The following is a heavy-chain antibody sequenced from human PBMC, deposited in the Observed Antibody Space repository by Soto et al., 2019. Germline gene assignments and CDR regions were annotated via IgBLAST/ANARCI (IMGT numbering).Heavy chain of an antibody. D-gene: IGHD3-10*01. V-gene: IGHV1-2*02. CDR3: ARGGSYYAL. J-gene: IGHJ4*02. CDR2: INSFSGDP. Sequence: QEQLVQSGAEVKQPGASVRVSCKASGNPRTIYFTHWLRQARGQGLEWMGWINSFSGDPYYAHRFLGLLTMTRDTSTTTDSMELSGLRSDDTAVYFCARGGSYYALWGQGTRVTVSS. CDR1: GNPRTIYF.